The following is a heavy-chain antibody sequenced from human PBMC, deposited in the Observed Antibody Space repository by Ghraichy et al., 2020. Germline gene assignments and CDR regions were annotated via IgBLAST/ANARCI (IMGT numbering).Heavy chain of an antibody. CDR3: ARALGCSGGSCYPYYYYGMDV. Sequence: GESLNISCAASGFTFSSYDMHWVRQATGKGLEWVSAIGTAGDPYYPGSVKGRFTISRENAKNSLYLQMNSLRAGDTAVYYCARALGCSGGSCYPYYYYGMDVWGQGTTVTVSS. D-gene: IGHD2-15*01. CDR1: GFTFSSYD. CDR2: IGTAGDP. V-gene: IGHV3-13*05. J-gene: IGHJ6*02.